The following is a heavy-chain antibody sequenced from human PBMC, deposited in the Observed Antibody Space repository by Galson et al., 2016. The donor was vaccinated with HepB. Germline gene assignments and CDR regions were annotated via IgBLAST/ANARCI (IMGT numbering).Heavy chain of an antibody. Sequence: SLRLSCAVSGFTFSNYAMHWVRQAPGKGLEWVAVTDGTNKYYADSVKGRFTISRDDSKSTLYLQMDGLRAEDTAVYYCATDPIVGVPDYFDYWGQGTLVTVSS. J-gene: IGHJ4*02. CDR3: ATDPIVGVPDYFDY. CDR1: GFTFSNYA. D-gene: IGHD1-26*01. V-gene: IGHV3-30-3*01. CDR2: TDGTNK.